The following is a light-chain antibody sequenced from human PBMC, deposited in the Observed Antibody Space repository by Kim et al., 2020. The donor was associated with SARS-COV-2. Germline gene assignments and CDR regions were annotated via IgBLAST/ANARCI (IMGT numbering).Light chain of an antibody. V-gene: IGKV1-39*01. CDR3: QQSYSTPYT. CDR2: AAS. J-gene: IGKJ2*01. Sequence: ASVGDRVTITCRASQSISSYLNWYQQKPGKAPKLLIYAASSLKSGVPSRFSGSGSGTDFTLTISSLQPEDFATYYCQQSYSTPYTFGQGTKLEI. CDR1: QSISSY.